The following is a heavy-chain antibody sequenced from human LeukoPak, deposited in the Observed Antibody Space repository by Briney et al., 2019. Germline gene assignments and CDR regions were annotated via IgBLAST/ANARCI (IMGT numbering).Heavy chain of an antibody. Sequence: PGGSLRLSCAASGFTFSSYAMHWVRQAPGKGLEWVAVISYDGSNKYYADSVKGRFTISRDNSKNTLYLQMNSLRAEDTAVYYCARAPVVVTPPLDYWGQGTLVTVSS. CDR3: ARAPVVVTPPLDY. CDR1: GFTFSSYA. D-gene: IGHD2-21*02. J-gene: IGHJ4*02. V-gene: IGHV3-30*04. CDR2: ISYDGSNK.